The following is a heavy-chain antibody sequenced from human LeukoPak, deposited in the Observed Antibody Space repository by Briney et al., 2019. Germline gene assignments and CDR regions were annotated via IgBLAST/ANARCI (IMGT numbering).Heavy chain of an antibody. V-gene: IGHV4-59*08. D-gene: IGHD1-26*01. Sequence: PSETLSLTCTVSGGSISSYYWSWIRQSRGKGMEWIGYISYSGSTNYNPSLKSRVTISVDTSKNQFSLRLRSVAAADTAVYYCARTVGATSASFDYWGQGTLVTVSS. CDR2: ISYSGST. CDR3: ARTVGATSASFDY. J-gene: IGHJ4*02. CDR1: GGSISSYY.